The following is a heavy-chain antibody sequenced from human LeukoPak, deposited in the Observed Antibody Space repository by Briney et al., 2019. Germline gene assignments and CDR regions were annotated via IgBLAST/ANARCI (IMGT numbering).Heavy chain of an antibody. J-gene: IGHJ3*02. CDR1: GESFTEYH. V-gene: IGHV4-34*01. D-gene: IGHD5/OR15-5a*01. CDR2: INYTGRT. CDR3: ARERRVEVSARQTAAFDM. Sequence: SETLSLTCAVYGESFTEYHRSWIRQPPGKSLEWIGEINYTGRTHYNPSLTSRVTISIDMSERQFSLRLTSVTAADTAVYYCARERRVEVSARQTAAFDMWAQGTMVIVSS.